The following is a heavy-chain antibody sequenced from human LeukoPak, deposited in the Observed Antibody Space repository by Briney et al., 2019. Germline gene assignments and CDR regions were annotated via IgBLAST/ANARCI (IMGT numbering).Heavy chain of an antibody. J-gene: IGHJ4*02. Sequence: SETLSLTCAVYGGSFSGYYWSWIRQPPGKGLEWIGEINHSGSTNYNPSLKSRVTISVDTSKNQFSLKLSSVTAADTAVYYCARQRLLEWYFDSWGQGTLVTVSS. CDR3: ARQRLLEWYFDS. D-gene: IGHD3-3*01. CDR1: GGSFSGYY. V-gene: IGHV4-34*01. CDR2: INHSGST.